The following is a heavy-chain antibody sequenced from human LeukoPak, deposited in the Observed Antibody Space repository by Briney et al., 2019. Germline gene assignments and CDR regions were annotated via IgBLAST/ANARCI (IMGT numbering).Heavy chain of an antibody. CDR1: GFTFSSYA. D-gene: IGHD3-22*01. CDR3: AKSPSITTIVVVMLDY. J-gene: IGHJ4*02. CDR2: ISGSGGST. V-gene: IGHV3-23*01. Sequence: GGSLRLSCAASGFTFSSYAMSWVRQAPGKGLEWVSAISGSGGSTYYADSVKGRFTISRDNSKNTLYLQMNSLRAEDTAVYYCAKSPSITTIVVVMLDYWGQGTLVTVSS.